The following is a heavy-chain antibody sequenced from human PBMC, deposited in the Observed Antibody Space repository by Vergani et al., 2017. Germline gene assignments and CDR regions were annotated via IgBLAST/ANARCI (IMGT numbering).Heavy chain of an antibody. CDR3: ATKSCGTPGCQIGYFRE. CDR2: ISYDGTQK. V-gene: IGHV3-30*03. CDR1: GFTSSYYG. Sequence: QLHLVESGGGLVQPGRSLRLSCVVSGFTSSYYGMHWVRQAPGKGLEWVAVISYDGTQKYYADSVKGRFTISRDNSKSTLYLQMNSLRTEDTAVYYCATKSCGTPGCQIGYFREWGQGTLVTVSS. J-gene: IGHJ1*01. D-gene: IGHD1-1*01.